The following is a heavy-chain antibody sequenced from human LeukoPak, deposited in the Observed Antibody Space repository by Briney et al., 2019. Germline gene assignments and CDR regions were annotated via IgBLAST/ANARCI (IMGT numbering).Heavy chain of an antibody. V-gene: IGHV4-38-2*02. J-gene: IGHJ4*02. Sequence: SETLSLTCTVSGYSISSGHYWGWIRQPPGKGLEWIGSIYYSGSTYYNPSLKSRVTISVDTSKNQFSLKLSSVTAAGTAVYYCASLRERSYYARGFDYWGQGTLVTVSS. CDR1: GYSISSGHY. CDR2: IYYSGST. CDR3: ASLRERSYYARGFDY. D-gene: IGHD1-26*01.